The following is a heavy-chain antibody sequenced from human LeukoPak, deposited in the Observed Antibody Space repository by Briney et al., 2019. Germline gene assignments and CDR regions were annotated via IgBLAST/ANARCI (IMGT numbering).Heavy chain of an antibody. Sequence: SETLSLTCTVSGGSISSYYWSWIRQPPGKGLEWTGYIYYSGSTNYNPSLKSRVTISVDTSKNQFSLKLSSVTAADTAVYYCARDSRSYRQTDAFDIWGQGTMVTVSS. CDR3: ARDSRSYRQTDAFDI. CDR2: IYYSGST. CDR1: GGSISSYY. D-gene: IGHD1-26*01. J-gene: IGHJ3*02. V-gene: IGHV4-59*01.